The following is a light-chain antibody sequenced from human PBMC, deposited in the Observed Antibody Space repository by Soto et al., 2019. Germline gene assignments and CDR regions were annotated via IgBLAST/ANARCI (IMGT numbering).Light chain of an antibody. CDR1: SSKIGRNY. CDR3: AAWDDSLSGYV. V-gene: IGLV1-47*02. CDR2: SNN. J-gene: IGLJ1*01. Sequence: QSALTQPPSASGTPGQRVTISCSGSSSKIGRNYVYWYQQLPGTAPKLLIYSNNQRPSGVPDRCSGSKSGTSASLAISGRRSEDEADYYCAAWDDSLSGYVFGTGTKVTVL.